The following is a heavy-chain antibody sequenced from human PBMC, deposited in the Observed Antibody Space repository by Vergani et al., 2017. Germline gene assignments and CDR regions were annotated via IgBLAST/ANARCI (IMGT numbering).Heavy chain of an antibody. D-gene: IGHD3-22*01. CDR3: ARDLFYYDSSGYYSGFFDY. CDR2: ISSSSSYI. CDR1: GFTFSSYS. J-gene: IGHJ4*02. Sequence: EVQLVESGGGLVKPGGSLRLSCAASGFTFSSYSMNWVRQAPGKGREWVSSISSSSSYIYYADSVKGRFTISRDNAKNSLYLQMNSLRAADTAVYYCARDLFYYDSSGYYSGFFDYWGQGTLVTVSS. V-gene: IGHV3-21*01.